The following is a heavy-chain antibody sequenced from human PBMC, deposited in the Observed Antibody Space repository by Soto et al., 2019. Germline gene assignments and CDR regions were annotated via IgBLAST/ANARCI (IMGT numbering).Heavy chain of an antibody. D-gene: IGHD6-13*01. CDR3: AKLTAA. V-gene: IGHV3-23*01. Sequence: GGSLRLSCAASGFTFSAYVMSWVRQAPGKGLEWVSSITSSGGGTDYADSAKGRFTVSRDNSKNTVYLQMNSLRDEDTAVYYCAKLTAAWGQGTLVTVSS. CDR1: GFTFSAYV. J-gene: IGHJ4*02. CDR2: ITSSGGGT.